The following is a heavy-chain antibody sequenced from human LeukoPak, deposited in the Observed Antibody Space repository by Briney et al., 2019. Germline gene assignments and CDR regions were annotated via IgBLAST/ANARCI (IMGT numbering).Heavy chain of an antibody. J-gene: IGHJ3*02. CDR2: IYTSGST. CDR1: GGSISSYY. CDR3: ARSSRRGYSSYDAFDI. V-gene: IGHV4-4*07. Sequence: SETLSLTCTVSGGSISSYYGSWIRQPAGKGLEWIGRIYTSGSTNYNPSLKSRVTMSVDTSKNQFSLKLSSVTAADTAVYYCARSSRRGYSSYDAFDIWGQGTMVTVSS. D-gene: IGHD5-18*01.